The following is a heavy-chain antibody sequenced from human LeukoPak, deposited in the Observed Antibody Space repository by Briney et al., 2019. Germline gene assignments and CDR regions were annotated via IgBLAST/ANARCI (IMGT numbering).Heavy chain of an antibody. Sequence: SETLSLTCTVSGYSISSGYYWGWIRQPPGKGLEWIGSIYHSGSTYYNPSLKSRVTISVDTSKNQFSLKLSSVTAADTAVYYCARAGGYPPADYYYYYYMDVWGKGTTVTVSS. CDR2: IYHSGST. J-gene: IGHJ6*03. V-gene: IGHV4-38-2*02. CDR1: GYSISSGYY. CDR3: ARAGGYPPADYYYYYYMDV. D-gene: IGHD3-22*01.